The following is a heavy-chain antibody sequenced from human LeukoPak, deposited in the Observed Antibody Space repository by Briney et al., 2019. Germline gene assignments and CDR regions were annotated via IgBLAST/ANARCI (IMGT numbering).Heavy chain of an antibody. J-gene: IGHJ4*02. Sequence: GASVKVSCKASGYTFSIYGISWVRQAPGQGLEWMGWISGYNGNTNYAQKVQSRVMMTTDTSTSTAYTELRSLRSDDTAVYYCARDATIFGVVSSFGYWGQGTLVTVSS. CDR3: ARDATIFGVVSSFGY. CDR1: GYTFSIYG. V-gene: IGHV1-18*01. CDR2: ISGYNGNT. D-gene: IGHD3-3*01.